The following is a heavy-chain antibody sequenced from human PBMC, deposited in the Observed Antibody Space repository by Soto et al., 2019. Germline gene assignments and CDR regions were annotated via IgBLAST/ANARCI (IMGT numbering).Heavy chain of an antibody. V-gene: IGHV4-59*01. CDR2: IYYSGGT. CDR1: GGSMNSYY. Sequence: SETLSLTCTVSGGSMNSYYWSWIRQPPGKGLEWIGYIYYSGGTNYNPSLKSRVTISVDTSKNQFSLKLSSVTAADTAVYYCARSDYYDLNWFDPWGQGTLVTVSS. CDR3: ARSDYYDLNWFDP. J-gene: IGHJ5*02. D-gene: IGHD3-3*01.